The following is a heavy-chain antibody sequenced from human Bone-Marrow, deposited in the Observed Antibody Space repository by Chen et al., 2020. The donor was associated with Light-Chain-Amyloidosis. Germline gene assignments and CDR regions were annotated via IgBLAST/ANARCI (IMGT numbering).Heavy chain of an antibody. CDR3: ASYDPRTYYYYYMDV. V-gene: IGHV3-21*01. Sequence: RLSCAXXXFTFRSYSMNWVRQAPGKGLEWVSSISSSSSYIYYADSVXGXFTISRDNXXXXXXXXXXXXXXXXXXVXXXASYDPRTYYYYYMDVWGKGTTVTVSS. J-gene: IGHJ6*03. CDR2: ISSSSSYI. D-gene: IGHD3-3*01. CDR1: XFTFRSYS.